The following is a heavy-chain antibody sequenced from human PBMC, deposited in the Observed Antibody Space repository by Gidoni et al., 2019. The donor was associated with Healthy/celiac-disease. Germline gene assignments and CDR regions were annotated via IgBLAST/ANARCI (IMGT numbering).Heavy chain of an antibody. CDR2: IYTSGST. Sequence: QVQLQESGPGLVKPSQTLSLTCTVSGGSISSGSSYWSWIRQPAGKGLEWIGRIYTSGSTNYNPSLKSRVTISVDTSKNQFSLKLSSVTAADTAVYYCARDSPYNWNSLYFDYWGQGTLVTVSS. V-gene: IGHV4-61*02. CDR1: GGSISSGSSY. D-gene: IGHD1-7*01. J-gene: IGHJ4*02. CDR3: ARDSPYNWNSLYFDY.